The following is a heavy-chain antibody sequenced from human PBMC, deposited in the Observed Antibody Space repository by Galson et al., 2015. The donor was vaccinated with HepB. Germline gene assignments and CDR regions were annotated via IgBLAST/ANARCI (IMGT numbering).Heavy chain of an antibody. CDR1: GFTFDHYA. V-gene: IGHV3-23*01. D-gene: IGHD2-2*01. CDR2: ISGSGGST. Sequence: SLRLSCAASGFTFDHYAIHWVRQAPGKGLEWVSGISGSGGSTYYADSVKGRFTISRDNSKNTLYLQMNSLRAEDTAVYYCAKARCGVVYSTSCHFDYWGQGTLVTVSS. J-gene: IGHJ4*02. CDR3: AKARCGVVYSTSCHFDY.